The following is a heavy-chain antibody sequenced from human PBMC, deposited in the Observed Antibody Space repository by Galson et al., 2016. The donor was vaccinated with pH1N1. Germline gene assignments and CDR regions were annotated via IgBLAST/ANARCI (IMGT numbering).Heavy chain of an antibody. CDR2: VYHSGST. CDR3: AKVTTGWPRMDY. D-gene: IGHD6-19*01. CDR1: GGSVSSFF. V-gene: IGHV4-59*02. Sequence: SETLSLTCTISGGSVSSFFWSWVRQPPGKGLEWIGYVYHSGSTDYNPYLKSRVTISVDTSNNQLSLRLTSVTAADTAVYFCAKVTTGWPRMDYWGQGVLVTVSS. J-gene: IGHJ4*02.